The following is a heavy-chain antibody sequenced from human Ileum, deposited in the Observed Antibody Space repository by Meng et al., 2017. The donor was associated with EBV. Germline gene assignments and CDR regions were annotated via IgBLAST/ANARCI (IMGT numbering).Heavy chain of an antibody. CDR2: IFYTGST. CDR1: GDTLFNGGHY. Sequence: QVHLQESGPGLVKPSQTRSLTCTVSGDTLFNGGHYWTWLRQPPGKGLEWIGYIFYTGSTYYNPSLKSRVTISLDLSKNQFSLNLTSVTAADTAVYYCARDSNGDYGWVDPWGQGTLVTVSS. V-gene: IGHV4-30-4*01. J-gene: IGHJ5*02. D-gene: IGHD4-17*01. CDR3: ARDSNGDYGWVDP.